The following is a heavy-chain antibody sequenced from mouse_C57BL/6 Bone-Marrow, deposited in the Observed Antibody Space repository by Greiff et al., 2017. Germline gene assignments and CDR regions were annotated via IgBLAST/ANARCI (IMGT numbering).Heavy chain of an antibody. D-gene: IGHD5-1*01. Sequence: VKVVESGAELVKPGASVKMSCKASGYTFTTYPIEWMKQNHGTSLEWIGNFHPYNDDTKYNEKFKGKATLTVEKSSNTVYLELSRLTSDDSAVYYCARSSTFFYYFDYRGQGTTLTVAS. CDR3: ARSSTFFYYFDY. V-gene: IGHV1-47*01. J-gene: IGHJ2*01. CDR2: FHPYNDDT. CDR1: GYTFTTYP.